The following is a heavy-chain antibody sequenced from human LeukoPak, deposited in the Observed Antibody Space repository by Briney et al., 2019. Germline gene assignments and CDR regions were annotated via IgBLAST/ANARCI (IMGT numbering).Heavy chain of an antibody. D-gene: IGHD6-13*01. CDR3: AGGGIAAAVPFDY. J-gene: IGHJ4*02. Sequence: GGSLRLSCAASGFTFSSYAMHWVRQAPGKGLEWVAVISYDGSNKYYADSVKGRFTISRDNSKNTLYLQMNSLRAEDTAVYYCAGGGIAAAVPFDYWGQGTLVTVSS. CDR2: ISYDGSNK. V-gene: IGHV3-30-3*01. CDR1: GFTFSSYA.